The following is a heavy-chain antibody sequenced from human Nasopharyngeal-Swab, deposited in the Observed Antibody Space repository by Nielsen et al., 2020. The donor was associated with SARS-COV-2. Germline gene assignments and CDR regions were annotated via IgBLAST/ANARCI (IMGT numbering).Heavy chain of an antibody. J-gene: IGHJ5*02. CDR1: GGSISSYY. CDR2: IYTSGST. Sequence: SETLSLTCTVSGGSISSYYWSWIRQPAGEGLELIGRIYTSGSTNYNPSLKSRVTMSVDTSKNQFSLKLSSVTAADTAVYYCARDLIGGVELRFLEWLSAGGFDPWGQGTLVTVSS. CDR3: ARDLIGGVELRFLEWLSAGGFDP. V-gene: IGHV4-4*07. D-gene: IGHD3-3*01.